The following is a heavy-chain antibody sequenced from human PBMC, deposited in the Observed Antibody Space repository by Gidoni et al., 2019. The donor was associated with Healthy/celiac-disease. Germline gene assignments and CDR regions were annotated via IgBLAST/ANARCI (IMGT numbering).Heavy chain of an antibody. Sequence: QVQLQESGPGLVKPSQTLSLTCTVSGGSISSGGYYWSWIRPHPGKGLAWIGYIYYRGSTHYNPSLKSRVTISVDTSKNRFSLKLSSVTAADPAVYYCARDRYDFWSGSGGGGMDVWGQGTTVTVSS. CDR2: IYYRGST. J-gene: IGHJ6*02. V-gene: IGHV4-31*03. CDR3: ARDRYDFWSGSGGGGMDV. CDR1: GGSISSGGYY. D-gene: IGHD3-3*01.